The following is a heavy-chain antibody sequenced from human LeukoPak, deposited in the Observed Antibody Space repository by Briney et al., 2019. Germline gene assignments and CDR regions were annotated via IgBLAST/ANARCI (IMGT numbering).Heavy chain of an antibody. CDR3: ARHGGDYGDYYFDY. V-gene: IGHV4-39*01. CDR1: GGSISSSRYS. D-gene: IGHD4-17*01. CDR2: IYYSGST. J-gene: IGHJ4*02. Sequence: SETLSLTCTVSGGSISSSRYSWSWIRQPPGKGLERIGTIYYSGSTHYNPSLKSRVTISVDTSKNQFSLKLSSVTAADTAVYYCARHGGDYGDYYFDYWGQGTLVTVSS.